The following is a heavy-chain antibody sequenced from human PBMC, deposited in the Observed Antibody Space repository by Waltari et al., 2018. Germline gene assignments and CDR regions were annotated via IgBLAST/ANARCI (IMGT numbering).Heavy chain of an antibody. J-gene: IGHJ6*02. D-gene: IGHD2-21*01. CDR3: ARAGDSYYAMDV. CDR2: IYSNGDT. CDR1: GASINSRGFY. Sequence: QVYLQESGPGLVKPSQTLSLTCTVSGASINSRGFYWIWIRPHPGKGLEWVGYIYSNGDTFYNPSLKSRVIISVDKSRNQLSLKMTSATAADSAVYFCARAGDSYYAMDVWGQGTTVTVSS. V-gene: IGHV4-31*09.